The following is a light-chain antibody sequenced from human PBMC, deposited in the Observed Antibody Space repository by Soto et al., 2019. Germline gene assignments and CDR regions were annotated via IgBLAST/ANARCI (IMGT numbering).Light chain of an antibody. CDR1: QSVTSSY. CDR3: QQYGKLPIT. CDR2: GAS. J-gene: IGKJ5*01. Sequence: IVLTQSPGTLSLSPGERATLSCRASQSVTSSYLTWYQQKPGQAPRRLIYGASTRAAGIPDRFSGSGSGTDFTLTISSREPEDFAVYYCQQYGKLPITFGQGTRLEIK. V-gene: IGKV3-20*01.